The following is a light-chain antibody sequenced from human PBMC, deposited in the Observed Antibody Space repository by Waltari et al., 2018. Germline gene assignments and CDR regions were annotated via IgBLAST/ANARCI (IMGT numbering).Light chain of an antibody. CDR3: QSYDTRLGAWV. CDR1: SSHIGAGYD. V-gene: IGLV1-40*01. J-gene: IGLJ3*02. Sequence: QSVLTQPPSVSGAPGQRVTISCTGSSSHIGAGYDVPWYQHLPGTAPKLLIYGNTNRPSGVPDQFSGSKSGTSASLVITGLQAEDEANYYCQSYDTRLGAWVFGGGTKLTVL. CDR2: GNT.